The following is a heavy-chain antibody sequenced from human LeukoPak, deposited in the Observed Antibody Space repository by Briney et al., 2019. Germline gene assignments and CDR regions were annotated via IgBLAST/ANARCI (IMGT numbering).Heavy chain of an antibody. J-gene: IGHJ6*03. Sequence: ASVKVSCKASGYTFTGHYMHWVRQAPGQGLEWMGWINPNTGGTNHAQKFRGRVTMTRDTSISTAYMELSRLRSGDTAVYYCARDRLAVASYYFYYMDVWGKGTTVTVSS. CDR2: INPNTGGT. V-gene: IGHV1-2*02. CDR3: ARDRLAVASYYFYYMDV. D-gene: IGHD6-19*01. CDR1: GYTFTGHY.